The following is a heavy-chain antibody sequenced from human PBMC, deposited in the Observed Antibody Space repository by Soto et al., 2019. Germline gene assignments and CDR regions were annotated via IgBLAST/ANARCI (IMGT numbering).Heavy chain of an antibody. V-gene: IGHV1-2*02. Sequence: ASVKVSCKASGYTFTGYYMHWVRQAPGQGLEWMGWINPNSGGTNYAQKFQGRVTMTRDTSISTAYMELSRLRSDDTAVYYCARSIAAPKVYYYYYGMDVWGQGTTVTVSS. CDR2: INPNSGGT. D-gene: IGHD6-6*01. J-gene: IGHJ6*02. CDR3: ARSIAAPKVYYYYYGMDV. CDR1: GYTFTGYY.